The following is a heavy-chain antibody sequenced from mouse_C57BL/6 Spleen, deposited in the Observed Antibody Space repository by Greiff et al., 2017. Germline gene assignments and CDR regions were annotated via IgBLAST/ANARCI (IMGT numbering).Heavy chain of an antibody. CDR3: NRYFDG. J-gene: IGHJ1*03. CDR1: GFTFSDDG. V-gene: IGHV5-17*01. Sequence: DVQLVESGGGLVKPGGSLKLSCAASGFTFSDDGMHWVRQAPEKGLEWVAYISSGSSTIYYADRVKGRYNISRDNAKDTLYLQITSLRSEDPAMYYCNRYFDGWGTGTTVTVSS. CDR2: ISSGSSTI.